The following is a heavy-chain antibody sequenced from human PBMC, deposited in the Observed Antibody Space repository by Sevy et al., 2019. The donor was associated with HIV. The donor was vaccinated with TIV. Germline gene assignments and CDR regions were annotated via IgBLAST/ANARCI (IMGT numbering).Heavy chain of an antibody. D-gene: IGHD3-10*01. CDR1: GYTFTSYD. CDR3: ARAIGTTVVTPVDY. J-gene: IGHJ4*02. Sequence: ASVKVSCKASGYTFTSYDINWVRQASGQGLEWMGWMNPNTGNTGYVQKFQGRVTMTRNTSISTAYMELRSLRSDDTAVYYCARAIGTTVVTPVDYWGQGTLVTVSS. V-gene: IGHV1-8*01. CDR2: MNPNTGNT.